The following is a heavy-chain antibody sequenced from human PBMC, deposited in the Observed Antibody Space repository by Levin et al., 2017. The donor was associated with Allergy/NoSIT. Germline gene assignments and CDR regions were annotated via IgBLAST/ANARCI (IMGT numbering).Heavy chain of an antibody. V-gene: IGHV3-23*01. D-gene: IGHD2-15*01. CDR2: ISGTGDHT. CDR1: GFTFNKYA. J-gene: IGHJ2*01. CDR3: TRDMILIPASVGRMVVTANHYWYFDL. Sequence: GGSLRLSCSASGFTFNKYAMSWVRQTPGKGLEWVSAISGTGDHTYYADSVQGRFTVSRYNSRGTLYLQINQLRAEDSGLYYCTRDMILIPASVGRMVVTANHYWYFDLWGRGTLVTVSS.